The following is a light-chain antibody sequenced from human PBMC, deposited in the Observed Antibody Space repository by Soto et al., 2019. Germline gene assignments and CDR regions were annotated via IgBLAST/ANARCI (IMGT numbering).Light chain of an antibody. CDR3: SSYTSSSTLV. V-gene: IGLV2-14*01. J-gene: IGLJ2*01. CDR1: SSDVGGYNY. CDR2: DVS. Sequence: QSALTQPASVSGSPGQSFTISCTGTSSDVGGYNYVSWYQQHPGKAPKLMIYDVSNRPSGVSNRFSGSKSGNTASLTISGLQAEDEADYYCSSYTSSSTLVFGGGTQLTVL.